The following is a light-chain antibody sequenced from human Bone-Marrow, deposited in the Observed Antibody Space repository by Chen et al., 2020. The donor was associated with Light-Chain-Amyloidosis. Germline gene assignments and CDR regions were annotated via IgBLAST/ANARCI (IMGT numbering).Light chain of an antibody. J-gene: IGLJ2*01. CDR1: SSDIGSYTY. CDR2: DLR. V-gene: IGLV2-14*03. CDR3: SSFTRTSTHVI. Sequence: QPALTQPASVSGSPGQSITISCSGSSSDIGSYTYISWYQKHPGKVPILIIFDLRSRPSGVSILFSGSKSGTTASLTISGLQTDDEAVYYCSSFTRTSTHVIFGGGTKLTVL.